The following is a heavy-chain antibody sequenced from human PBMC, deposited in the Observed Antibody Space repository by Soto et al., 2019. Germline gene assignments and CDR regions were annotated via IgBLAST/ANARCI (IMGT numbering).Heavy chain of an antibody. CDR1: GGSISSYY. J-gene: IGHJ4*02. CDR3: ARAVVVPAASLYYFDY. D-gene: IGHD2-2*01. V-gene: IGHV4-59*01. Sequence: QVQLQESGPGLVTPSETLSLTCTVSGGSISSYYWSWIRQPPGKGLEWIGYIYYSGSTNYNPSLKSRVTISVDTSKNQCSLKLSSVTAADTAVYYCARAVVVPAASLYYFDYWGQGTLVTVSS. CDR2: IYYSGST.